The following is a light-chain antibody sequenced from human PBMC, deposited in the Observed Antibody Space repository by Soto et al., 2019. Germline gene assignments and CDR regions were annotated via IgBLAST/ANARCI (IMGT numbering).Light chain of an antibody. CDR1: QTISTS. CDR2: AAS. J-gene: IGKJ4*01. Sequence: DIQMTQSPPSLSASVGDRVAITCRASQTISTSLNWYQQKPGKAPQLLIYAASRLQSGVPPRFSGSGAGTDFTLTISSLQPEDFATYFCQQSYTTVRSFGGGTKVDI. V-gene: IGKV1-39*01. CDR3: QQSYTTVRS.